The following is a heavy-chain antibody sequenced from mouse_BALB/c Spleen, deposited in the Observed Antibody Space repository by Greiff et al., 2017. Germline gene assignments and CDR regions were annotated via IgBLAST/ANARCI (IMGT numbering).Heavy chain of an antibody. D-gene: IGHD3-3*01. CDR1: GFAFSSYD. Sequence: EVQGVESGGGLVKPGGSLKLSCAASGFAFSSYDMSWVRQTPEKRLEWVAYISSGGGSTYYPDTVKGRFTISRDNAKNTLYLQMSSLKSEDTAMYYCAREGDHEEFAYWGQGTLVTVSA. CDR2: ISSGGGST. J-gene: IGHJ3*01. V-gene: IGHV5-12-1*01. CDR3: AREGDHEEFAY.